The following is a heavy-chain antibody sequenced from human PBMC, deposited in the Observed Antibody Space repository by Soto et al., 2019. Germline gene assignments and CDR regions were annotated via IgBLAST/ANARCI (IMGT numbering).Heavy chain of an antibody. CDR1: GFTFSSYS. D-gene: IGHD3-22*01. J-gene: IGHJ3*02. CDR3: AREPYDSSGLDAFDI. Sequence: TVGSLRLSCAASGFTFSSYSMNWVRQAPGKGLEWVSSISSSSSYIYYADSVKGRFTISRDNAKNSLYLQMNSLRAEDTAVYYCAREPYDSSGLDAFDIWGQGTMVTVSS. V-gene: IGHV3-21*01. CDR2: ISSSSSYI.